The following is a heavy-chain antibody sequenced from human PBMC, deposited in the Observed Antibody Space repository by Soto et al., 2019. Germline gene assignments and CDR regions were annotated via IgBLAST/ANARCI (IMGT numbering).Heavy chain of an antibody. V-gene: IGHV4-31*03. D-gene: IGHD6-6*01. CDR3: ARDGWGSSSSGQYYYYMDI. CDR1: VGSISSGGYY. Sequence: SETLSLTCTVSVGSISSGGYYWSWIRQHPGKGLEWIGYIYYSGSTYYNPSLKSRVTISVDTSKNQFSLKLSSVTAADTAVYYCARDGWGSSSSGQYYYYMDIWGKGTTVTVSS. CDR2: IYYSGST. J-gene: IGHJ6*03.